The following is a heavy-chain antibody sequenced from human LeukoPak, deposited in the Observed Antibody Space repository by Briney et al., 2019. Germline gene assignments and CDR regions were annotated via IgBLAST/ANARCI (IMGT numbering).Heavy chain of an antibody. CDR2: TYYRSKWFN. J-gene: IGHJ6*02. Sequence: SQTLSLTCAISGDSVSSNSAAWNWIRQSPLRGLEWLGRTYYRSKWFNDYAVLVKSRITVNPDTSKNQFSLQLNSVTPEDTAVYYCARGLYCSGGSCDGGRGPYDGMDVWGQGTTVTVSS. CDR3: ARGLYCSGGSCDGGRGPYDGMDV. D-gene: IGHD2-15*01. V-gene: IGHV6-1*01. CDR1: GDSVSSNSAA.